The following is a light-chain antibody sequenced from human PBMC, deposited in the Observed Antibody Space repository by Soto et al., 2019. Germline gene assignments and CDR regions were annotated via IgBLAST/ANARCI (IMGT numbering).Light chain of an antibody. V-gene: IGKV3-15*01. Sequence: IVMTQAPATLSVSPGERVTLSCRASQSIRSNLAWYRHKPGQAPSLLIYDASTRATVIPARLSGSGSGTAFTRAISSLQSEDFGVYYCQQYDNWPFTFGHATKLEI. CDR1: QSIRSN. J-gene: IGKJ2*01. CDR2: DAS. CDR3: QQYDNWPFT.